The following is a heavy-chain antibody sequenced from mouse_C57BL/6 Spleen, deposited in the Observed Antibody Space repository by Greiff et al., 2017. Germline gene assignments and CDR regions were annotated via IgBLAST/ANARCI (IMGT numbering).Heavy chain of an antibody. CDR3: ARITLYYFDY. J-gene: IGHJ2*01. CDR1: GFTFSSYA. CDR2: ISDGGSYT. V-gene: IGHV5-4*03. D-gene: IGHD1-3*01. Sequence: EVKLVESGGGLVKPGGSLKLSCAASGFTFSSYAMSWVRQTPEKRLEWVATISDGGSYTYYPDNVKGRFTISRDNAKNNLYLQMSHLKSEDTAMYYCARITLYYFDYWGQGTTLTVSS.